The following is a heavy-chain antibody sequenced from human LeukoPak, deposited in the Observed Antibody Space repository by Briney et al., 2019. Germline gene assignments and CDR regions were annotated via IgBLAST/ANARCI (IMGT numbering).Heavy chain of an antibody. CDR2: IKQDGSEK. J-gene: IGHJ4*02. V-gene: IGHV3-7*01. Sequence: GGSLRLSCAASGFSFSSYAMSWVRQAPGKGLEWVANIKQDGSEKYYVDSVKGRFTISRDNAKNSLYLQMNSLRAEDTAVYYCATRPYDYGDYGVDYWGQGTLVTVSS. CDR3: ATRPYDYGDYGVDY. D-gene: IGHD4-17*01. CDR1: GFSFSSYA.